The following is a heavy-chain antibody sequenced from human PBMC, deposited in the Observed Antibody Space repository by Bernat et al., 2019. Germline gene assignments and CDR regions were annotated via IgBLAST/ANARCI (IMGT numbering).Heavy chain of an antibody. D-gene: IGHD6-6*01. J-gene: IGHJ5*02. V-gene: IGHV7-4-1*02. Sequence: QVQLVQSGSELKKPGASVKVSCKASGYTFTSYAMNWVRQAPGQGLEWMGWINTNTGNPTYAQGFTGRFVFSLNTSGSTAYLQISNLKAEDTAVYYCARDRIAARFGKKNWFDPWGQGTLVTVSS. CDR2: INTNTGNP. CDR1: GYTFTSYA. CDR3: ARDRIAARFGKKNWFDP.